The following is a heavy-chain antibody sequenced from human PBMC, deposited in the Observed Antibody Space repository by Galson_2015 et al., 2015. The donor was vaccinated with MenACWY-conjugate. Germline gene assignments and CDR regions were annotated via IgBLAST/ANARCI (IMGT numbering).Heavy chain of an antibody. CDR1: GFTFSSYW. CDR3: ARDQDRVINWFDP. Sequence: SLRLSCAASGFTFSSYWMSWVRQAPGKGLEWVANIKQDGSEKYYVDSVKGRFTISRDNAKNSLYLQMNSLRAEDTAVYYCARDQDRVINWFDPWGQGTLVTVSS. CDR2: IKQDGSEK. J-gene: IGHJ5*02. D-gene: IGHD3-10*01. V-gene: IGHV3-7*03.